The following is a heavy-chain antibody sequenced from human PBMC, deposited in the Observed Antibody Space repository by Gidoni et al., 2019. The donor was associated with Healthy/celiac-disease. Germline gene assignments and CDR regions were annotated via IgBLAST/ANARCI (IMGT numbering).Heavy chain of an antibody. CDR2: IYYSGST. CDR1: GGSISSYY. Sequence: QVQLQQPAPGLVKPSETLSPPGTASGGSISSYYWSWIRQPQGKGLEWIGYIYYSGSTNYNPSLKSRVTISVDTPKNQFSLKLSSVSAADTAVYYCARDLDYGESLWGAFDIWGQGTMVTVSS. CDR3: ARDLDYGESLWGAFDI. J-gene: IGHJ3*02. D-gene: IGHD4-17*01. V-gene: IGHV4-59*01.